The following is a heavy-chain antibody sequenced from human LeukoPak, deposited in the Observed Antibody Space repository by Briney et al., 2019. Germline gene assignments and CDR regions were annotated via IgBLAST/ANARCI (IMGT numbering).Heavy chain of an antibody. CDR3: ARDYFRGGSGSPV. J-gene: IGHJ6*02. CDR1: GFTFSSYG. D-gene: IGHD3-10*01. CDR2: IWYDGSNK. Sequence: GRSLRLSCAASGFTFSSYGMHWVRQAPGKGLEWVAVIWYDGSNKYYADSVKGRFTISRDNSKNTLYLQMNSLRAEDTAVYYCARDYFRGGSGSPVWGQGTTVTVSS. V-gene: IGHV3-33*01.